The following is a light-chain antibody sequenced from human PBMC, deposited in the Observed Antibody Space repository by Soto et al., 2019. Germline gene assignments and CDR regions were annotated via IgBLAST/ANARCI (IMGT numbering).Light chain of an antibody. CDR3: KQYNNWPMWT. Sequence: IAMRQSPATLTVSAGERATLSCRASQRVASNLAWYKQKPGKATRLLIYGASTRATGIQARFSGSGSGTEFTITISSMQSQDFAVYYCKQYNNWPMWTFGQGTKVDIK. CDR1: QRVASN. J-gene: IGKJ1*01. CDR2: GAS. V-gene: IGKV3-15*01.